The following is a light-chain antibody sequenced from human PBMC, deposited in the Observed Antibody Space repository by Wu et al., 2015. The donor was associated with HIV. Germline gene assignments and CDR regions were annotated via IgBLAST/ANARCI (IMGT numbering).Light chain of an antibody. CDR2: AAS. J-gene: IGKJ1*01. V-gene: IGKV1-39*01. Sequence: DIQMTQSPSSLSVSVGDRVSITCRASQTIKSRLNWYQQKLGGAPKLLIYAASSLQSWVPSRFSGSGSGTDFTLTISSLQPEDFATYYCQQSHSTPWTFGQGTKVEIK. CDR3: QQSHSTPWT. CDR1: QTIKSR.